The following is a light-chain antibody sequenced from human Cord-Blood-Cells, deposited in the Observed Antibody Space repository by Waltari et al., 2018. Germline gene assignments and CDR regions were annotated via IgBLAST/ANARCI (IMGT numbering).Light chain of an antibody. CDR2: DVS. V-gene: IGLV2-11*01. CDR3: CSYAGSYTWV. CDR1: SSDVGGYNY. J-gene: IGLJ3*02. Sequence: QSALTQPRSVSGSPGQSVTISCTGTSSDVGGYNYVSWYQQHTGKAAKLMIYDVSKRPSGVPDRCSGSKSGDTASLTISGLQAEDEADYCCCSYAGSYTWVFGGGTKLTVL.